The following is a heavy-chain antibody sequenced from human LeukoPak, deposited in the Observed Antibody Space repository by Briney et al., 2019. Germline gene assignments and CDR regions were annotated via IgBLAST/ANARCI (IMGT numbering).Heavy chain of an antibody. V-gene: IGHV5-51*01. CDR1: GYSFTSYW. CDR3: ARQTWSGDSDSEAFDI. J-gene: IGHJ3*02. CDR2: IYPGDSDT. Sequence: GESLKISCKGSGYSFTSYWIGWVRQMPGKGLEWMGIIYPGDSDTRYSPSFQGQVTISADKSISTAYLQWSSLKASDTAMYYCARQTWSGDSDSEAFDIWGQGTMVTVSS. D-gene: IGHD7-27*01.